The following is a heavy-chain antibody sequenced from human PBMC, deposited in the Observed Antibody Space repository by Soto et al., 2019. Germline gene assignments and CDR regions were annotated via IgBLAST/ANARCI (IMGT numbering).Heavy chain of an antibody. CDR3: ARHRYDFWRDNWFDP. V-gene: IGHV1-69*06. CDR2: IIPIFGTT. Sequence: SVKVSCKGSGGTLSRYVIRWVRPAPGQGREWMGGIIPIFGTTTYGEKFQGRVTITADKSISTAYLQWSSLKASDTAMYYCARHRYDFWRDNWFDPWGQGTLVTVSS. CDR1: GGTLSRYV. D-gene: IGHD3-3*01. J-gene: IGHJ5*02.